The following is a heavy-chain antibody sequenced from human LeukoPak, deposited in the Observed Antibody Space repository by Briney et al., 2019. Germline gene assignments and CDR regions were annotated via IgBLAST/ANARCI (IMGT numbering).Heavy chain of an antibody. CDR2: IYYSGST. D-gene: IGHD1-26*01. J-gene: IGHJ4*02. CDR1: GGSISSSSYY. CDR3: ARGQEEWDLPQRSVHFDY. Sequence: MSSETLSLTCTVSGGSISSSSYYWGWIRQPPGKGLEWIGSIYYSGSTYYNPSLKSRVTISVDTSKNQFSLKVSSVTAADTAVYYCARGQEEWDLPQRSVHFDYWGRGTLVTVSS. V-gene: IGHV4-39*07.